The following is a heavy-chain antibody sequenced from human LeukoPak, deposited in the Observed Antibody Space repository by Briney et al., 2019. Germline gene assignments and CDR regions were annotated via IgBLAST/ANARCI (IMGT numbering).Heavy chain of an antibody. CDR2: INPSGGST. J-gene: IGHJ4*02. CDR3: AITHTDSSSWNPAFDY. CDR1: GYTFTSYY. D-gene: IGHD6-13*01. V-gene: IGHV1-46*03. Sequence: ASVKVSCKASGYTFTSYYMHWVRQAPGQGLEWMGIINPSGGSTSYAQKFQGRVTMTRDTSTSTVYMELSSLRSEDTAVYYCAITHTDSSSWNPAFDYWGQGTLVTVSS.